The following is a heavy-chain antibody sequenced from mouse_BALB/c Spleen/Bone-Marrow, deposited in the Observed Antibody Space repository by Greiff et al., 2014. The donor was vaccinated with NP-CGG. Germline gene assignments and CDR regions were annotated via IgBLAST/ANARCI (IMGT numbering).Heavy chain of an antibody. CDR3: ARYYHGFYFDY. CDR1: GFNIKDTY. V-gene: IGHV14-3*02. J-gene: IGHJ2*01. D-gene: IGHD1-1*01. Sequence: EVQLQQSGAELVKPGASVKLSCTASGFNIKDTYMHWVKQRPEQGLEWIGRIDPANGNTKYDPKFQGKATITADTSSNTAYLQLSSLTSEDTAVYYCARYYHGFYFDYWGQGTTLTVSS. CDR2: IDPANGNT.